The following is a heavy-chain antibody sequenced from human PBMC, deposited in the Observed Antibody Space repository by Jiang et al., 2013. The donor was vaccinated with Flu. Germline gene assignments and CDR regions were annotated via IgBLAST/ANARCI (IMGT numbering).Heavy chain of an antibody. CDR1: AYSFTKYA. J-gene: IGHJ6*02. CDR2: INTKTGDP. CDR3: AREGYYFDTTGSPRSHGLDV. V-gene: IGHV7-4-1*02. D-gene: IGHD3-22*01. Sequence: ELKKPGASVKVSCKASAYSFTKYALTWVRQAPGQGLEWMGWINTKTGDPTYAQAFTGRFVFSSDTSVSTAYLHISGLKAEDTAVYYCAREGYYFDTTGSPRSHGLDVWGQGTAVTVSS.